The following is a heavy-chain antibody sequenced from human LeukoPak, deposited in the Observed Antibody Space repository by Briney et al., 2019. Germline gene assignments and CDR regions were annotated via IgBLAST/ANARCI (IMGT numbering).Heavy chain of an antibody. CDR3: ARGIGVTTTRPYWYFDL. Sequence: KPSETLSLTCTVSGGSISNYYWSWIRQPPGKGLEWIGYIYHSGNTDYNPSLKSRVTISVDTSKNPFSLKLNSVTAADTAVYYCARGIGVTTTRPYWYFDLWGRGTLVTVSS. CDR1: GGSISNYY. D-gene: IGHD4-17*01. V-gene: IGHV4-59*01. J-gene: IGHJ2*01. CDR2: IYHSGNT.